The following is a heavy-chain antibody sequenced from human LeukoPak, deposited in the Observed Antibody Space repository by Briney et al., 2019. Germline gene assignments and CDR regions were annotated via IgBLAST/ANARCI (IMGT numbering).Heavy chain of an antibody. J-gene: IGHJ2*01. D-gene: IGHD1-14*01. CDR1: EFTFSSYA. Sequence: PGRSLRLSCVASEFTFSSYAMSWVRQAPGKGLEWVSGITSSGDSTYYTDSVKGRFTISRDNSKNTLYLQMNSLRAEDSAVYYCAKPPEYFDLWGRGTLVTVSS. CDR2: ITSSGDST. CDR3: AKPPEYFDL. V-gene: IGHV3-23*01.